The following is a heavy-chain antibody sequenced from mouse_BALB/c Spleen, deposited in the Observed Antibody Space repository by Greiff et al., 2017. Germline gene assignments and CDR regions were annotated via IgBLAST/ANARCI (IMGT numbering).Heavy chain of an antibody. D-gene: IGHD1-1*01. CDR2: INPNNGGT. CDR3: TRGSYYYGSRPYAMDY. Sequence: VQLQQSGPELVKPGASVKIPCKASGYTFTDYNMDWVKQSHGKSLEWIGDINPNNGGTIYNQKFKGKATLTVDKSSSTAYMELSSLTNEDSAVYYCTRGSYYYGSRPYAMDYWGQGTSVTVSS. J-gene: IGHJ4*01. V-gene: IGHV1-18*01. CDR1: GYTFTDYN.